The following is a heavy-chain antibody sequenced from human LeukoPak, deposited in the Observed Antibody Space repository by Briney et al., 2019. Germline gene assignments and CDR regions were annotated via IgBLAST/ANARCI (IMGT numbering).Heavy chain of an antibody. CDR2: ISSSGSTI. J-gene: IGHJ3*01. V-gene: IGHV3-11*04. CDR3: AIEISRLVIHAFDL. Sequence: PGGSLRLSCAASGFTFSDYYMSWIRQAPGKGLEWVSYISSSGSTIYYADSVKGRFTISRDNAKNSLYLQMNSLRAEDTAVYYCAIEISRLVIHAFDLWGQGTMVTVSS. CDR1: GFTFSDYY. D-gene: IGHD3-9*01.